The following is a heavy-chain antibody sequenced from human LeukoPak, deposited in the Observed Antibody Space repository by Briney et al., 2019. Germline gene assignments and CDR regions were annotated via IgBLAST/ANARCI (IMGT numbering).Heavy chain of an antibody. V-gene: IGHV3-66*01. CDR2: ITSGGNS. Sequence: GGSLRLSCAASGFTVSSTYMNRVRQAPGKGLEWVSVITSGGNSYYADSVKGRFTISRDNSKNTLYLQMNSLRAEDTAVYYCARGQCSSPSCRYFDYWGQGTLVTVSS. J-gene: IGHJ4*02. D-gene: IGHD2-2*01. CDR1: GFTVSSTY. CDR3: ARGQCSSPSCRYFDY.